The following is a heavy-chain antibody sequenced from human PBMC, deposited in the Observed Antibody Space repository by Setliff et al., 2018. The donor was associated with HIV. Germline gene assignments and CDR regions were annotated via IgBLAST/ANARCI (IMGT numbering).Heavy chain of an antibody. J-gene: IGHJ3*02. V-gene: IGHV3-23*01. CDR2: VNGDDGST. D-gene: IGHD7-27*01. CDR1: GFTFSDYT. Sequence: SCASSGFTFSDYTMNWVRQAPGKGLEWVSSVNGDDGSTHHANSVKGRFTISRDNSKNTLYLQMNSLRVEDTAVYYCAKDIPDWGSAFDIWGRGTMVTVSS. CDR3: AKDIPDWGSAFDI.